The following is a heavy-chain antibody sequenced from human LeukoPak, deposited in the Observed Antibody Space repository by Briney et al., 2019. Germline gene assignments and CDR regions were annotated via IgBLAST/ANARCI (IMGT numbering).Heavy chain of an antibody. Sequence: PGRSLRLSCAASGFTFDDYAMHWVRQAPGKGLEWVSGISWNSGSIGYADSVKGRFTISRDNAKNSLYLQMNSLRAEDTALYYCARGMGLDAFDIWGQGTMVTVSS. V-gene: IGHV3-9*01. CDR1: GFTFDDYA. CDR3: ARGMGLDAFDI. J-gene: IGHJ3*02. CDR2: ISWNSGSI.